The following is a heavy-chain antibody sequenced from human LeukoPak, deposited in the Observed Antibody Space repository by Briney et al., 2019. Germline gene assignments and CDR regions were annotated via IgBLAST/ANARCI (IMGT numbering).Heavy chain of an antibody. CDR3: ARDPYSGAYGDTYYYYMDV. V-gene: IGHV3-7*01. CDR2: IHRDGSER. Sequence: GGSLRLSCAASGFIFSDYWMRWVRQAPGKGLEWVASIHRDGSERWYVDSVKGRVTISRDNVKNSLYLQMNSLRAEDTAVYYCARDPYSGAYGDTYYYYMDVWGKGTTVTISS. CDR1: GFIFSDYW. J-gene: IGHJ6*03. D-gene: IGHD1-26*01.